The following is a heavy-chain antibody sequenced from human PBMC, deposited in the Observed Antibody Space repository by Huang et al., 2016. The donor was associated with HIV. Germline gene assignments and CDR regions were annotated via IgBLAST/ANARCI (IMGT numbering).Heavy chain of an antibody. Sequence: QVQLQQWGAGLLRPSATLSLTCAVYGGCFRGYYGTGTRQPPGKGLEWIGEINHIEGTNYNASHNSRVTISVDTSRNQCSLTLTSVTAADTAVYYCARGQGGYYYYYMDVWGKGTTVTVSS. CDR1: GGCFRGYY. J-gene: IGHJ6*03. CDR2: INHIEGT. V-gene: IGHV4-34*01. CDR3: ARGQGGYYYYYMDV.